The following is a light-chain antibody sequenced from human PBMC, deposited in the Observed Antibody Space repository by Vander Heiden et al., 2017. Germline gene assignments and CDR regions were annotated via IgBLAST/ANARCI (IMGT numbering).Light chain of an antibody. J-gene: IGLJ2*01. CDR2: SNN. CDR1: SSNIGSNT. CDR3: AAWDDSMNGPDVV. Sequence: QSVLTQPPSASGTPGQRVTIPCYGSSSNIGSNTGTWYQHLPGTAPNLLIYSNNQRPSGFPDRFSGSKSGTSASLAISGLQSEDEADYYCAAWDDSMNGPDVVFGGGTKLTVL. V-gene: IGLV1-44*01.